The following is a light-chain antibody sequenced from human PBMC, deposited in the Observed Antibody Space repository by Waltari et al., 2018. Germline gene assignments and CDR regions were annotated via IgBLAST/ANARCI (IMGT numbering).Light chain of an antibody. Sequence: DIQMTQSPSSLSASVGDRVTLTCQASQDISNYLNWYQQKPGKAPKLLIYDASNLETGVPARFSGSGSGTDFTLNISSLQPEDIAIYYCQQDDNRPRTFGQGTKLESK. V-gene: IGKV1-33*01. CDR2: DAS. J-gene: IGKJ2*01. CDR3: QQDDNRPRT. CDR1: QDISNY.